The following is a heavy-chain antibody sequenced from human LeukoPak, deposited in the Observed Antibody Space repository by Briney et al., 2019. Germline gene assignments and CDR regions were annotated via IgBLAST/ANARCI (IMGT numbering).Heavy chain of an antibody. Sequence: SETLSLTCTVSGGSISSSSYYWGWIRQSPGTGLEWLGSISHTESTYHNPSLKSRVTISVDTSKNQFSLSLSSVTAADTAVYYCASRRSTYYYYYYMDVWGKGTTVTISS. CDR3: ASRRSTYYYYYYMDV. CDR2: ISHTEST. V-gene: IGHV4-39*01. CDR1: GGSISSSSYY. D-gene: IGHD5/OR15-5a*01. J-gene: IGHJ6*03.